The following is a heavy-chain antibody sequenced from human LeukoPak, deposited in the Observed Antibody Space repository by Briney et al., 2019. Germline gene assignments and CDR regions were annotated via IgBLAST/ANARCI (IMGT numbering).Heavy chain of an antibody. D-gene: IGHD6-19*01. CDR3: ARGRGQWLARGTNWYFDL. J-gene: IGHJ2*01. CDR1: GYTFTGYY. CDR2: INPNGGGT. V-gene: IGHV1-2*02. Sequence: VASVKVSCKASGYTFTGYYMHWVRQAPGQGLEWMGWINPNGGGTNYAQKFQGRVTMTRDTSISTAYMELSSLRSEDTAVYYCARGRGQWLARGTNWYFDLWGRGTLVTVSS.